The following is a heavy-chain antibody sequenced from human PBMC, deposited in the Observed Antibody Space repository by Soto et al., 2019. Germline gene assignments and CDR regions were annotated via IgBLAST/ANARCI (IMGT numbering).Heavy chain of an antibody. CDR1: GDSVGSGSDY. Sequence: QVQLQESGPGLVRPSETLSLICSVSGDSVGSGSDYWSWIRQPPGKGLEWIGYIYYTGPTNYTPSLKSRVTISVDTSMNQVSLKMTSVTAADTALYYCARTTSRKYFDQWGQGTAVTVSS. D-gene: IGHD4-17*01. CDR2: IYYTGPT. CDR3: ARTTSRKYFDQ. V-gene: IGHV4-61*01. J-gene: IGHJ4*02.